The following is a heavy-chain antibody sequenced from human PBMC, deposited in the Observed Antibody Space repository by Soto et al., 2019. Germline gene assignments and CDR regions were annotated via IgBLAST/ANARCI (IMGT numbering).Heavy chain of an antibody. CDR3: SRSLNS. Sequence: PXGSLRLSCAASGFTFSTYWMDWVRQTPGKGLDWVANINQDGSEKNYVDSVKGRFTIYRDNAKNSLYLQMSSLTAEDSALYYCSRSLNSWGQGTLVTVSS. CDR1: GFTFSTYW. V-gene: IGHV3-7*01. J-gene: IGHJ4*02. CDR2: INQDGSEK.